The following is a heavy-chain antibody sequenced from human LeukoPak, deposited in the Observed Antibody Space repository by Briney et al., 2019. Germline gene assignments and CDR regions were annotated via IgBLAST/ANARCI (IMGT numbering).Heavy chain of an antibody. J-gene: IGHJ4*02. CDR1: GFTFSSYW. D-gene: IGHD2/OR15-2a*01. Sequence: GGSLRLSCAASGFTFSSYWMSWVRQAPGKGLEWVSSISSSSNYINYADSVKGRFTISRDNAKNSLYLQMNSLRAEDTAVYYCARRGNTGIDYWGQGTLVTVSS. CDR2: ISSSSNYI. CDR3: ARRGNTGIDY. V-gene: IGHV3-21*01.